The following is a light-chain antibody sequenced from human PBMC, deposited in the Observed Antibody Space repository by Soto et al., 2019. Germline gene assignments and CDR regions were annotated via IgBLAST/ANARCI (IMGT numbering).Light chain of an antibody. Sequence: ENVLTQSPGTLSLSPGETATLSCRASQSVSSSYLAWYQQKPGQAPRLLIYGASSRATGIPDRFSGSGSGTDFTLTISRLEPEDFAMYYWHHYGSSPPVTFGQGTRLEIK. CDR1: QSVSSSY. CDR2: GAS. CDR3: HHYGSSPPVT. V-gene: IGKV3-20*01. J-gene: IGKJ5*01.